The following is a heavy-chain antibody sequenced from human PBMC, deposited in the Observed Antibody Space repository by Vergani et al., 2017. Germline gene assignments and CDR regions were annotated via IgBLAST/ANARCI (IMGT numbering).Heavy chain of an antibody. CDR1: GYTFSNYY. Sequence: QVQVVQSGAEVKKSGASVKVSCKTSGYTFSNYYMHWVRQAPGQGLEWMGIINPSGGYTNYAQKFKGRVTMTRDTSTSTVYMELSSLRSEDTAIYYCARGDYGILTGYRYWGQGTLVTVSA. CDR3: ARGDYGILTGYRY. D-gene: IGHD3-9*01. V-gene: IGHV1-46*03. CDR2: INPSGGYT. J-gene: IGHJ4*02.